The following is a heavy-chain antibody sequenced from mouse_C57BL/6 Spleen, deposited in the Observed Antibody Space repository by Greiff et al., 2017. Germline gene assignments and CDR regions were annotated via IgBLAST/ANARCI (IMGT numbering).Heavy chain of an antibody. D-gene: IGHD1-1*01. CDR2: IDPSDSET. Sequence: QVQLQQSGAELVRPGSSVKLSCKASGYTFTSYWMHWVKQRPIQGLEWIGNIDPSDSETPYNQKFKDKATLTVDKSSSTAYMQLSSLTSEYSAVYYCARGYYGSSSWFAYWGQGTLVTVSA. V-gene: IGHV1-52*01. J-gene: IGHJ3*01. CDR1: GYTFTSYW. CDR3: ARGYYGSSSWFAY.